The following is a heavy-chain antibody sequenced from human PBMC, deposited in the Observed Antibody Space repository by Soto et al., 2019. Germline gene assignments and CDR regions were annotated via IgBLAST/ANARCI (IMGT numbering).Heavy chain of an antibody. CDR2: IYYSGST. Sequence: PSETLSLTCTVSGGSISSSSFHWGWIRQPPGKGLEWIGSIYYSGSTYYSPSLKSRVTISVDTSKNQFSLKLSSVTAADTAVYYCARPGGSGWFYFDSWGQGSQVTVS. CDR3: ARPGGSGWFYFDS. D-gene: IGHD6-13*01. J-gene: IGHJ4*02. CDR1: GGSISSSSFH. V-gene: IGHV4-39*01.